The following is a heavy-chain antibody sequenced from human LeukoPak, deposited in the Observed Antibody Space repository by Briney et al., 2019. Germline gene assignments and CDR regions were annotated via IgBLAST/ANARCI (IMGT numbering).Heavy chain of an antibody. J-gene: IGHJ4*02. D-gene: IGHD3-22*01. CDR1: GFTFSSYA. CDR2: ISGSGGST. V-gene: IGHV3-23*01. Sequence: EAGGSLRLSCAASGFTFSSYAMSWVRQAPGKGLEWVSAISGSGGSTYYADSVKGRFTISRDNSKNTLYLQMNSLRAEDTAVYYCAKAGEIVVVSYYFDCWGQGTLVTVSS. CDR3: AKAGEIVVVSYYFDC.